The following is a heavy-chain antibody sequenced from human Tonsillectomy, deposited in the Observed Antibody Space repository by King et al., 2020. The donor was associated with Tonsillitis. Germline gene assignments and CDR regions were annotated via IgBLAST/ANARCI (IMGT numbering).Heavy chain of an antibody. V-gene: IGHV4-59*08. D-gene: IGHD3-10*01. CDR3: ARHIYALGSRI. Sequence: VQLQESGPGLVKPSETLSLTCTVSGGSINSDHWGWIRQPPGKGLEWIGNIYYTGGSTKYNSSLRSRVTISIDTSRKPFSLKVRSVTAADTAVYFFARHIYALGSRIWGQGTMVTVSS. J-gene: IGHJ3*02. CDR2: IYYTGGST. CDR1: GGSINSDH.